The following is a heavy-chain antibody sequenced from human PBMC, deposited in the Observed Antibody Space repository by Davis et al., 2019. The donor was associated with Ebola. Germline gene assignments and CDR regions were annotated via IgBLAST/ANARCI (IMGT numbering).Heavy chain of an antibody. D-gene: IGHD6-13*01. J-gene: IGHJ6*02. CDR2: ISAYNGNT. CDR1: GYTFTSYG. CDR3: ARDLGSSWEPYYYGMDV. Sequence: ATVKVSCKASGYTFTSYGISWVRQAPGQGLEWMGWISAYNGNTNYAQKLQGRVTMTTDTSTSTAYMELRSLRSDDTAVYYCARDLGSSWEPYYYGMDVWGQGTTVTVSS. V-gene: IGHV1-18*04.